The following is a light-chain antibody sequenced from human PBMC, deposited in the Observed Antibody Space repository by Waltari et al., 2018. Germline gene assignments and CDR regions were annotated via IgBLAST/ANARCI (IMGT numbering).Light chain of an antibody. CDR2: KAS. CDR3: QQYNSYST. Sequence: DIQMTQSPSTLSASVGDRVTLTCRASQSISNWLAWYQQKPGKAPKLLIYKASTLGSGVPSRFSGSGSGTEFTLTISSLQSDDFATYFCQQYNSYSTFGQGTKLEIK. V-gene: IGKV1-5*03. J-gene: IGKJ2*01. CDR1: QSISNW.